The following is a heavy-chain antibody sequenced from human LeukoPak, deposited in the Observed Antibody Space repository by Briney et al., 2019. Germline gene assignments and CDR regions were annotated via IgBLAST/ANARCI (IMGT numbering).Heavy chain of an antibody. CDR3: ARDKYSSGWYRAYYYYYGMDV. CDR1: GFTFSSYG. CDR2: IWYDGSNK. J-gene: IGHJ6*02. Sequence: GGSLRLSCAASGFTFSSYGMHWVRQAPGKGLEWVAVIWYDGSNKYYADSVKGRFTIPRDNSKNTLYLQMNSLRAEDTAVYYCARDKYSSGWYRAYYYYYGMDVWGQGTTVTVSS. D-gene: IGHD6-19*01. V-gene: IGHV3-33*01.